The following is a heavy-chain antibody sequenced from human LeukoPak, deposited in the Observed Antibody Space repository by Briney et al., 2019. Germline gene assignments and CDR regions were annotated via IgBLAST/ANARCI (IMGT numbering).Heavy chain of an antibody. J-gene: IGHJ4*02. V-gene: IGHV3-48*03. CDR1: GFIFSAYE. Sequence: PGGSLRLSCAASGFIFSAYEMNWVRQAPGKGLEWVSYINSSGSTIYYAASVKGRYTIRTDNATNSMYVQRKSLRAEDTAVYYCARPAYGDWGQGTLVTVSS. CDR2: INSSGSTI. CDR3: ARPAYGD. D-gene: IGHD4-17*01.